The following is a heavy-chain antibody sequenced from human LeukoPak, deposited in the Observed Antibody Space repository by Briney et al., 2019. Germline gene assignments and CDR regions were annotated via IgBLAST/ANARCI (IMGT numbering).Heavy chain of an antibody. D-gene: IGHD3-22*01. Sequence: PGGSLRLSCAASGFAFISYSMHWVRQPPGKGLEWVAVISYDGSNKYYADSVKGRLTISRDNSKNTLYLQMNSLRAQDTAVYYCAGPYYYDSSGYYLDFWGQGALVTVSS. V-gene: IGHV3-30*04. CDR1: GFAFISYS. CDR2: ISYDGSNK. CDR3: AGPYYYDSSGYYLDF. J-gene: IGHJ4*02.